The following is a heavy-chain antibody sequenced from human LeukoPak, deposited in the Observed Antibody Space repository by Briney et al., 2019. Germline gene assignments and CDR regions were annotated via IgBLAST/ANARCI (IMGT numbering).Heavy chain of an antibody. J-gene: IGHJ4*02. Sequence: SGGSLRLSCAASGFTFSSYGMHWVRQAPGKGLEWVAFIRYDGSNKYYADSVKGRFTISRDNSKNTLYLQMNSLRAEDTAVCYCAKMVGYCSSTSCYDGDDYWGQGTLVTVSS. V-gene: IGHV3-30*02. D-gene: IGHD2-2*01. CDR2: IRYDGSNK. CDR3: AKMVGYCSSTSCYDGDDY. CDR1: GFTFSSYG.